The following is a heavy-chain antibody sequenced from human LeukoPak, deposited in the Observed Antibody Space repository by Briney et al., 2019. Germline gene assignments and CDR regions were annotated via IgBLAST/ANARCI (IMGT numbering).Heavy chain of an antibody. J-gene: IGHJ4*02. Sequence: ASVTVSCKASGYTFTSYGISWVRQAPGQGLEWMGWISAYNGNTNYAQKLQGRVTMTTDTSTSTAYMELRSLRSDDTAVYYCARVDYGDGYFDYWGQGTLVTVSS. CDR1: GYTFTSYG. CDR3: ARVDYGDGYFDY. CDR2: ISAYNGNT. D-gene: IGHD4-17*01. V-gene: IGHV1-18*01.